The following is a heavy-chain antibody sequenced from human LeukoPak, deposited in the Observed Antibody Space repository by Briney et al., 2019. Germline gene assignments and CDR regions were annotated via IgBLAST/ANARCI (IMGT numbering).Heavy chain of an antibody. V-gene: IGHV1-2*04. CDR2: INPNSGGT. CDR3: ARLRGLYDSSGYYFDY. CDR1: GYTFTGYY. D-gene: IGHD3-22*01. J-gene: IGHJ4*02. Sequence: ASVKVSCKASGYTFTGYYMHWVRQAPGQGLEWMGWINPNSGGTNYAQKFQGWVTMTRDTSISTAYMELSSLRSEDTAVYYCARLRGLYDSSGYYFDYWGQGTLVTVSS.